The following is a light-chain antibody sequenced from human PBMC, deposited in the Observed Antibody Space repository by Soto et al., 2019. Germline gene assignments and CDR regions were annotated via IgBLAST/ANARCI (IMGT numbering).Light chain of an antibody. CDR2: AAS. J-gene: IGKJ3*01. Sequence: AIQMTQSPSSLSASVGDRVTITCRASQGIRNDLGWYQQKPGKAPKLLIYAASSLQSGVPSRFSGSGSGTDFTLIISSLQPEDFASYSCLQDYNYRFTFGPGTKVDIK. V-gene: IGKV1-6*01. CDR1: QGIRND. CDR3: LQDYNYRFT.